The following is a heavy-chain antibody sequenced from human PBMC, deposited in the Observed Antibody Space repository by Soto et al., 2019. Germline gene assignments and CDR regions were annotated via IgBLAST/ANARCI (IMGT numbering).Heavy chain of an antibody. J-gene: IGHJ6*02. CDR1: GFTFSDYY. Sequence: GGSLRLSCAASGFTFSDYYMSWIRQAPGKGLEWVSYISSSGSTIYYADSVKGRFTISRGNAKNSLYLQMNSLRAEDTAVYYCARDLGYDFWSDYYGMDVWGQGTTVTVS. D-gene: IGHD3-3*01. V-gene: IGHV3-11*01. CDR2: ISSSGSTI. CDR3: ARDLGYDFWSDYYGMDV.